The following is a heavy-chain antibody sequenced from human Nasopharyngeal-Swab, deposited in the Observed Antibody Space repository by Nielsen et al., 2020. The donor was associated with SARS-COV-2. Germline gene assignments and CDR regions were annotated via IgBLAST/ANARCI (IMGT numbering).Heavy chain of an antibody. CDR3: ARDYTVRGVWY. J-gene: IGHJ4*02. CDR1: GFTFSGYS. V-gene: IGHV3-48*01. Sequence: GESLKISCAASGFTFSGYSMNWVRQASGKGLEWVSYISSSSSSIYYADSVKGRFTISGDNAKNSLYLQMNSLRAEDTAVYYCARDYTVRGVWYWGQGTLVTVSS. D-gene: IGHD3-10*01. CDR2: ISSSSSSI.